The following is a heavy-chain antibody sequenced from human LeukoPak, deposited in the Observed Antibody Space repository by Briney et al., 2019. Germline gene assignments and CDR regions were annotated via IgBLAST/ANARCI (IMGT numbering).Heavy chain of an antibody. V-gene: IGHV3-74*01. J-gene: IGHJ4*02. CDR3: VRDLLYGTGDKRFDF. CDR1: GFIFNNYW. D-gene: IGHD7-27*01. Sequence: GGSLRLSCAASGFIFNNYWMHWVRQAPGKGLEWVSRINSDGSSTDYADSVKGRVTTSRDNARNTLYLQTSALRVEDTAVYYCVRDLLYGTGDKRFDFWGQGTLVTVSS. CDR2: INSDGSST.